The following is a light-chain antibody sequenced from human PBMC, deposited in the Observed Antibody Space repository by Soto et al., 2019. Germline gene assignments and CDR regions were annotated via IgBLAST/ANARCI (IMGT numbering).Light chain of an antibody. CDR1: QNIETG. CDR3: HHYYSYSGT. CDR2: DAS. J-gene: IGKJ1*01. V-gene: IGKV1-5*01. Sequence: DIQMSQSPSTLSASVGDRLTITCRASQNIETGLAWYQQKPGKAPNLLIYDASSLESGVSSRFSGRGSGTEFPLTISSLQPDDFAPSYCHHYYSYSGTFGQGTTVEVK.